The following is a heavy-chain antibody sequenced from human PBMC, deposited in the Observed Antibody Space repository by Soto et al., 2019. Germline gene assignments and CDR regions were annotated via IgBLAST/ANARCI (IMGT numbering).Heavy chain of an antibody. CDR1: GGSISSGGYY. CDR2: SYYSGST. J-gene: IGHJ5*02. Sequence: QVQLQESGPGLVKPSQTLSLTCTVSGGSISSGGYYWSWIRQHPGKGLEWIGYSYYSGSTYHNPSLKGRVTISVDTSKNQFSLKLSSVPAADTAVYYCARGGLGYCSGGSCYPWDWFDPWGQGTLVTVSS. V-gene: IGHV4-31*03. CDR3: ARGGLGYCSGGSCYPWDWFDP. D-gene: IGHD2-15*01.